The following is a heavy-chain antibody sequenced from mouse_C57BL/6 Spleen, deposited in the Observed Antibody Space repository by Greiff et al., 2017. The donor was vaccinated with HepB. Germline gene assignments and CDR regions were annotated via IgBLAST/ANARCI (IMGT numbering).Heavy chain of an antibody. CDR2: ISDGGSYT. Sequence: EVKLQESGGGLVKPGGSLKLSCAASGFTFSSYAMSWVRQTPEKRLEWVATISDGGSYTYYPDNVKGRFTISRDNAKNNLYLQMSHLKSEDTAMYYCARAYYYGSSYRGYYFDYWGQGTTLTVSS. J-gene: IGHJ2*01. CDR1: GFTFSSYA. V-gene: IGHV5-4*03. CDR3: ARAYYYGSSYRGYYFDY. D-gene: IGHD1-1*01.